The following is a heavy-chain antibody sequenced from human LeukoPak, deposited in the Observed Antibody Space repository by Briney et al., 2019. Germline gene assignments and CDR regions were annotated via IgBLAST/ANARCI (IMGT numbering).Heavy chain of an antibody. J-gene: IGHJ4*02. D-gene: IGHD4-23*01. CDR3: ARTTVVTLIDY. CDR2: ISSSSSYI. Sequence: GGSLRLSCAVSGFTFSGSSMSWVRQAPGKGLEWVSSISSSSSYIYYADSVKGRFTVSRDNAKNSLYLLMNSLRAEDTAVYYCARTTVVTLIDYWGQGTLVTVSS. CDR1: GFTFSGSS. V-gene: IGHV3-21*01.